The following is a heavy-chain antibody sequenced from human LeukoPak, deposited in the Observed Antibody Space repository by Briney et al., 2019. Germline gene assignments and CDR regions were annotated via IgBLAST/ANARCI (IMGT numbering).Heavy chain of an antibody. CDR1: GRSISSGAYY. V-gene: IGHV4-30-4*01. D-gene: IGHD2-15*01. CDR3: ASGTSSYCGGGSCYPI. Sequence: SQTLSLTCTVSGRSISSGAYYWSWIRQPPRNGLEWIGYIYYGGSTYYTPSLNSRVTISVHTSKSQFSLKLSSVTAADTAVYYWASGTSSYCGGGSCYPIWGQGTLVTVSS. CDR2: IYYGGST. J-gene: IGHJ4*02.